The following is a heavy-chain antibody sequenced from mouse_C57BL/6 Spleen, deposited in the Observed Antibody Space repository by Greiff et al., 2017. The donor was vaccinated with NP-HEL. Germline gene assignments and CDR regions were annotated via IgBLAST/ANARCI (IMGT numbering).Heavy chain of an antibody. Sequence: EVMLVESGGDLVKPGGSLKLSCAASGFTFSSYGMSWVRQTPDKRLEWVATISSGGSYTYYPDSVKGRFTISRDNAKNTLYLQMSSLKSEDTAMYYCARQGLLLRDYYAMDYWGQGTSVTVSS. V-gene: IGHV5-6*02. CDR1: GFTFSSYG. J-gene: IGHJ4*01. CDR2: ISSGGSYT. D-gene: IGHD1-1*01. CDR3: ARQGLLLRDYYAMDY.